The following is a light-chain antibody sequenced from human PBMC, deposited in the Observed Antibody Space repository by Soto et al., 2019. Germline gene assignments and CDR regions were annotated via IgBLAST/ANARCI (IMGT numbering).Light chain of an antibody. J-gene: IGKJ4*01. CDR3: QQYDSLAQCT. CDR1: QDINNY. V-gene: IGKV1-33*01. Sequence: DIQMTQSPSSLSASVGDRVTITCQASQDINNYLNWYQQKPGKAPKLLIYGASNLETGVPSRFSGSGYGTDFTFTITSLQPEDFATYYCQQYDSLAQCTFGGGTKVEIE. CDR2: GAS.